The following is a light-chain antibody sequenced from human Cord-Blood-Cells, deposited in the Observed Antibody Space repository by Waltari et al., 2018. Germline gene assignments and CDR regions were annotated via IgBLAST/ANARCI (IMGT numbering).Light chain of an antibody. CDR3: CSYAGSYTWV. V-gene: IGLV2-11*01. J-gene: IGLJ3*02. CDR2: DVS. CDR1: SSDVGGYNF. Sequence: QSALTQPRSVSGSPGQSVTIPCTGTSSDVGGYNFVSWYPQHPGKAPKLMIYDVSKRPSGVPDRFSGSKSGNTASLTISGLQAEDEADYYCCSYAGSYTWVFGGGTKLTVL.